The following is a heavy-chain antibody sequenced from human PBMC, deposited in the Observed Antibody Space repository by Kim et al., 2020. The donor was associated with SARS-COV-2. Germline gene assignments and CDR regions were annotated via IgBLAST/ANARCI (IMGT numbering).Heavy chain of an antibody. V-gene: IGHV2-5*02. Sequence: SGPTLVKPTQTLTLTCTFSGFSLTTSGVGVGWIRQPPGKALEWLALIYWDDDERYSPSLRSRLTITKDTSKNQVVLTMTNMDPVDTATYYCTHKSRFGTTSRYDYWGQGTLVTVSS. CDR3: THKSRFGTTSRYDY. J-gene: IGHJ4*02. CDR2: IYWDDDE. CDR1: GFSLTTSGVG. D-gene: IGHD2-2*01.